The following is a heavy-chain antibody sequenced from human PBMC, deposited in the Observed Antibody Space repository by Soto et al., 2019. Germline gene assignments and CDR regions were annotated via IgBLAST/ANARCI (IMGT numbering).Heavy chain of an antibody. J-gene: IGHJ6*02. Sequence: QVQLVQSGAEVKKPGSSVKVSCKASGGTFSSYAISWVRQAPGQGLEWMGGIIPIFGTANYAQKFQGRVRITADGSTITAYRELSSLRSEDTAVYYCARDRHVDGYYGMDVWGQGTTVTVSS. V-gene: IGHV1-69*12. CDR2: IIPIFGTA. D-gene: IGHD5-12*01. CDR3: ARDRHVDGYYGMDV. CDR1: GGTFSSYA.